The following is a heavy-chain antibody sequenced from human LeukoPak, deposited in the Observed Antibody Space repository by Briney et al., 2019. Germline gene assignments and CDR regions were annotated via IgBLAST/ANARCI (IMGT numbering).Heavy chain of an antibody. V-gene: IGHV1-18*01. Sequence: GASVKVSCKASGYTFTSYGIVWVRQVPGQGLEWMGRISAHDGNTKYAQKLQGRVTMTTETYASTAYIELRSLRSDDTAVYFCARSRYGDYSPWGQGTLVIVSS. CDR1: GYTFTSYG. CDR3: ARSRYGDYSP. D-gene: IGHD4-17*01. CDR2: ISAHDGNT. J-gene: IGHJ5*02.